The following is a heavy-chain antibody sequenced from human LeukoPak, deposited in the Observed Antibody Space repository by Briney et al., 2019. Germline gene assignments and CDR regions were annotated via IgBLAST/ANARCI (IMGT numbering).Heavy chain of an antibody. Sequence: PSETLSLTCSVSGGSISSGGYYWSWIRQPGKGLEWIGHIYHSGGTYYNPSLKSRVTISVDMSKNQFSLKLSSVTAADTAVYYCAREQVSYSSLSDDYWGQGTLVTVSS. V-gene: IGHV4-30-2*01. D-gene: IGHD6-6*01. CDR2: IYHSGGT. CDR3: AREQVSYSSLSDDY. J-gene: IGHJ4*02. CDR1: GGSISSGGYY.